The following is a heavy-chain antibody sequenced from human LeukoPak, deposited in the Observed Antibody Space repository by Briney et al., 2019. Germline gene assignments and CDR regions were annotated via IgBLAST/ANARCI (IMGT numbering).Heavy chain of an antibody. CDR2: IYSGGST. J-gene: IGHJ4*02. CDR1: EFSVGSNY. V-gene: IGHV3-53*01. D-gene: IGHD6-19*01. CDR3: ANKVEKQWLDVRY. Sequence: GGSLRLSCAASEFSVGSNYMTWVRQAPGKGLEWVSLIYSGGSTYYADSVKGRFTISRDNSRNTLYLQMNSLRAEDTAVYYCANKVEKQWLDVRYWGQGTLVTVSS.